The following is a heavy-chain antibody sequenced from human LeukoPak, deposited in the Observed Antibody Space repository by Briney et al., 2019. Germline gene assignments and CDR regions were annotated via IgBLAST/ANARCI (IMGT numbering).Heavy chain of an antibody. V-gene: IGHV3-11*01. CDR2: ISSSGSTI. CDR3: AKDRHAPGRYCSSTTCFPFDS. J-gene: IGHJ5*01. CDR1: GFTFSDYH. D-gene: IGHD2-2*01. Sequence: GGSLRLSCAASGFTFSDYHMSWIRQAPGKGLEWVSYISSSGSTIYYADSVKGRFSISRDNAKNSLYLQMNSLRAGDTAVYYCAKDRHAPGRYCSSTTCFPFDSWGQGTLVTVSS.